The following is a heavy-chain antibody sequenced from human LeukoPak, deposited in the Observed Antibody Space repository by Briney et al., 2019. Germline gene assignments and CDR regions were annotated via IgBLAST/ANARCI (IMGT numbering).Heavy chain of an antibody. CDR2: IYYSGST. V-gene: IGHV4-59*01. D-gene: IGHD2-2*01. J-gene: IGHJ6*02. CDR3: ASSSVGYCSSTSCHRPYYYYGMDV. Sequence: SETLSLTCTVSGGSISSYYWSWIRQPPGKGLEWIGYIYYSGSTNYNPSLKSRVTISVDTSKNQFSLKLSSVTAADTAVYYCASSSVGYCSSTSCHRPYYYYGMDVWGQGTTVTVSS. CDR1: GGSISSYY.